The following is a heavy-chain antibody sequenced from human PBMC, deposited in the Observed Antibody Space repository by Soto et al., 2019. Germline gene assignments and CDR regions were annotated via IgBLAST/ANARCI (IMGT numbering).Heavy chain of an antibody. CDR2: IYYSGST. CDR1: GGSISSGDYY. CDR3: VRDGTKTLRDWFDP. V-gene: IGHV4-30-4*01. J-gene: IGHJ5*02. Sequence: PSETLSLTCTVSGGSISSGDYYWSWIRQPPGKGLEWIGYIYYSGSTYYNPSLKSRVTISVDTSKKQFSLKLRSVTAADTAVYYCVRDGTKTLRDWFDPWGQGISVTAPQ. D-gene: IGHD1-1*01.